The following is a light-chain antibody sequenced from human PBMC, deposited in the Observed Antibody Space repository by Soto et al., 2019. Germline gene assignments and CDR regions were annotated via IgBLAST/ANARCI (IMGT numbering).Light chain of an antibody. CDR1: QSISSY. V-gene: IGKV1-39*01. CDR2: AAS. Sequence: DIQMTQSPSSLSASVGDRVTITCRASQSISSYLNWYQQKPGKAPKLLIYAASSLQSGVPSRFSGSGSGTDFTLTISSLQPEDFATYDCQQSYSTPLAFGPGTRLEIK. CDR3: QQSYSTPLA. J-gene: IGKJ5*01.